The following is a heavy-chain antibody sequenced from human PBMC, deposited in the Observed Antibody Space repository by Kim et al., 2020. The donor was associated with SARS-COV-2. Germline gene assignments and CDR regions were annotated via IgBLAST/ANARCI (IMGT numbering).Heavy chain of an antibody. D-gene: IGHD3-22*01. CDR1: GFTFSDYY. J-gene: IGHJ3*02. CDR3: ARESFSSGPHDAFDI. V-gene: IGHV3-11*05. Sequence: GGSLRLSCAASGFTFSDYYMSWIRQAPGKGLEWVSYISSSSSYTNYADSVKGRFTISRDNAKNSLYLQMNSLRAEDTAVYYCARESFSSGPHDAFDIWGQGTMVTVSS. CDR2: ISSSSSYT.